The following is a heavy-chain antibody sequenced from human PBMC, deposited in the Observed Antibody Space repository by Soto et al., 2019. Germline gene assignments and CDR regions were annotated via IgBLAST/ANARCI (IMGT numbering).Heavy chain of an antibody. Sequence: GASVKVSCKASGGTFSSYAISWVRQAPGQGLEWMGGIIPIFGTANYAQKFQGRVTITADESTSTAYMELSSLRSEDTAVYYCARDQVYMVRGDNWFDPWGQGXLVTVYS. V-gene: IGHV1-69*13. J-gene: IGHJ5*02. CDR1: GGTFSSYA. D-gene: IGHD3-10*01. CDR2: IIPIFGTA. CDR3: ARDQVYMVRGDNWFDP.